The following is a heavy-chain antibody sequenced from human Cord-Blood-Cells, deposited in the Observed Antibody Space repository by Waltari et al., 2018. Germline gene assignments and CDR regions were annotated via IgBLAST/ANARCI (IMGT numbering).Heavy chain of an antibody. Sequence: QVQLQQWGAGLLKPSETLSLTCAVYGGSFSGYYWSWIRQPPGKGLEWIGEINHSGSTTYNPSLKSRVTISVDTSKNQFSLKLSSVTAADTAVYYCARYVYNWNDGGIDYWGQGTLVTVSS. CDR2: INHSGST. CDR1: GGSFSGYY. CDR3: ARYVYNWNDGGIDY. J-gene: IGHJ4*02. V-gene: IGHV4-34*01. D-gene: IGHD1-1*01.